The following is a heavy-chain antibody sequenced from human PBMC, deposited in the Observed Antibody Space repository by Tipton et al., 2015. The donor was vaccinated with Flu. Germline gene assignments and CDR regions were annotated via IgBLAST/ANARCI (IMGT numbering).Heavy chain of an antibody. Sequence: SLRLSCAASGFTFSNYEFNWVRQAPGKGLEWLSYISSRGSSIFYADSVKGRFTISRDNARNSLYLQMNSLRDEDTAVYYCAGQSFAVVQTARHFDYWGQGTLVTVSS. CDR2: ISSRGSSI. CDR3: AGQSFAVVQTARHFDY. V-gene: IGHV3-48*03. J-gene: IGHJ4*02. D-gene: IGHD4/OR15-4a*01. CDR1: GFTFSNYE.